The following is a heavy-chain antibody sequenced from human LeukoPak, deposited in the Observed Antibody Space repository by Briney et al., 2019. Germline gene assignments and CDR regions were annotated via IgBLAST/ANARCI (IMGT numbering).Heavy chain of an antibody. D-gene: IGHD1-26*01. CDR3: ARCRIVGAIDY. CDR2: ISYDGSNK. J-gene: IGHJ4*02. V-gene: IGHV3-30*04. Sequence: GSLRLSCAASGFTFSSYAMHWVRQAPGKGLEWVAVISYDGSNKYYADSVKGRFTISRDNSKNTLYLQMNSLRAEDTAVYYCARCRIVGAIDYWGQGTLVTVSS. CDR1: GFTFSSYA.